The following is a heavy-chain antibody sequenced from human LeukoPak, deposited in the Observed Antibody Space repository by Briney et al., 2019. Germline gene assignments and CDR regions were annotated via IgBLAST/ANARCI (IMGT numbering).Heavy chain of an antibody. CDR3: ARSVRQVVSTFDY. Sequence: PSETLSLTCAVSGGSISSSIYYWGWIRPPPGKGLEWIGSIYYSGSTYYNPSLKSRVTISVDTSKNQFSLKLSSVTAADTAVYYCARSVRQVVSTFDYWGQGTLVTVSS. V-gene: IGHV4-39*01. J-gene: IGHJ4*02. CDR2: IYYSGST. D-gene: IGHD3-22*01. CDR1: GGSISSSIYY.